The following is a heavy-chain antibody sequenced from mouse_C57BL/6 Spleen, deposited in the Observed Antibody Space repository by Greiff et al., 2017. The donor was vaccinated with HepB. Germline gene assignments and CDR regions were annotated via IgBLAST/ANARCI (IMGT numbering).Heavy chain of an antibody. J-gene: IGHJ3*01. Sequence: EVQGVESGGGLVQPKGSLKLSCAASGFSFNTYAMNWVRQAPGKGLEWVARIRSKSNNYATYYADSVNDRFTISRDDSESMLYLQMNNLKTEDTAMYYCVRPLYYSNYEFAYWGQGTLVTVSA. V-gene: IGHV10-1*01. CDR2: IRSKSNNYAT. CDR3: VRPLYYSNYEFAY. D-gene: IGHD2-5*01. CDR1: GFSFNTYA.